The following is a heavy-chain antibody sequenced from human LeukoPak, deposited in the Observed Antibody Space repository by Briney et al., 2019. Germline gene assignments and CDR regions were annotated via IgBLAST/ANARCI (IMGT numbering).Heavy chain of an antibody. CDR3: AKHLAAGN. Sequence: GGSLRLSCAASGFTFSSYAMTWVRQAPGKGLEWVSGISDSGGSTYYADSVKGRFTVSRGNSKNTLYLQMNSLRVEDTAVYYCAKHLAAGNWGQGTLVTVSS. J-gene: IGHJ4*02. V-gene: IGHV3-23*01. CDR2: ISDSGGST. CDR1: GFTFSSYA. D-gene: IGHD6-13*01.